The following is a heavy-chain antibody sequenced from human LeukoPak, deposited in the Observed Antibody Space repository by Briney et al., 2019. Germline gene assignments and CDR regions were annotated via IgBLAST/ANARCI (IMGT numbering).Heavy chain of an antibody. CDR1: GFTFSSYG. Sequence: GGSLRLSCAASGFTFSSYGMHWVRQAPGKGLEWVAVISYDGSNKYYADSVKGRFTISRDNSKNTLYLQMNSLRAEDTAVYYCAKPRYNWNYDFDYWGQGTLVTVSS. CDR2: ISYDGSNK. J-gene: IGHJ4*02. V-gene: IGHV3-30*18. D-gene: IGHD1-7*01. CDR3: AKPRYNWNYDFDY.